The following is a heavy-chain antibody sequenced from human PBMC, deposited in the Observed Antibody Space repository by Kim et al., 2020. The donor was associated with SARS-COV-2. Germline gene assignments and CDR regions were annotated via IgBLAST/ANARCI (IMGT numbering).Heavy chain of an antibody. CDR1: GYTFTSYY. Sequence: ASVKVSCKASGYTFTSYYMHWVRQAPGQGLEWMGIINPSGGSTSYAQKFQGRVTMTRDTSTSTVYMELSSLRSEDTAVYYCARARGERYYYYGMDVWGQGTTVTVSS. CDR3: ARARGERYYYYGMDV. CDR2: INPSGGST. J-gene: IGHJ6*02. V-gene: IGHV1-46*01.